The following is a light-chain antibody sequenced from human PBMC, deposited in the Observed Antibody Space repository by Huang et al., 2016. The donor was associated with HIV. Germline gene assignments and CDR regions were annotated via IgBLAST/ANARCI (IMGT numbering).Light chain of an antibody. Sequence: DIQMTQSPSSLSASVGDRVTITFRASQTIANYLNWYQQKPGEAPKRLIYATSNLQSGVPSRFSGRGYGTDFTLTISSLQPEDFATYFCQQSHTTPSFGGGTKVEIK. CDR2: ATS. V-gene: IGKV1-39*01. J-gene: IGKJ4*01. CDR3: QQSHTTPS. CDR1: QTIANY.